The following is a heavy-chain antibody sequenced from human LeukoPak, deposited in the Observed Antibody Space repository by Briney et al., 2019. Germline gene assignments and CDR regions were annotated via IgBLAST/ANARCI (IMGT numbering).Heavy chain of an antibody. D-gene: IGHD6-13*01. CDR1: GGTFSSYA. J-gene: IGHJ4*02. CDR2: IIPIFGTA. V-gene: IGHV1-69*05. CDR3: ARDSGYSSSWYPKMAYYFDY. Sequence: SVKVSCKASGGTFSSYAISWVRQAPGQGLEWMGRIIPIFGTANYAQKFQGRVTITTDESTSTAYMELSSLRSEDTTVYYCARDSGYSSSWYPKMAYYFDYWGQGTLVTVSS.